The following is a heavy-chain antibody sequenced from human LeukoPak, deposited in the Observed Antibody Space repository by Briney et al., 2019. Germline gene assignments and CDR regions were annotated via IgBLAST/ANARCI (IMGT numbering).Heavy chain of an antibody. Sequence: GGSLRLSCAASGFTFSSYSMNWVRQAPGKGLEWVSSISSSSSYIYYADSVKGRFTISRDNAKNSLYLQMNSLRAEDTAVYYCARDPYYYDRSGYCWGQGTLVTVSS. CDR2: ISSSSSYI. J-gene: IGHJ4*02. D-gene: IGHD3-22*01. CDR3: ARDPYYYDRSGYC. V-gene: IGHV3-21*01. CDR1: GFTFSSYS.